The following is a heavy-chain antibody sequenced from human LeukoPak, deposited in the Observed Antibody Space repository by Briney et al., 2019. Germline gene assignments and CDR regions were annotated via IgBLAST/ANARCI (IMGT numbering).Heavy chain of an antibody. J-gene: IGHJ4*02. Sequence: GGSLRLSCAASGFTFTNYWMHWVRQAPGKGLVWVSHINTDGSSTNYADSVKGRFTIPRDNAKNTLYLQMNSLRAEDTAVNYCARDPGAYFDYWGQGTLVTAST. CDR2: INTDGSST. D-gene: IGHD3-16*01. CDR3: ARDPGAYFDY. V-gene: IGHV3-74*01. CDR1: GFTFTNYW.